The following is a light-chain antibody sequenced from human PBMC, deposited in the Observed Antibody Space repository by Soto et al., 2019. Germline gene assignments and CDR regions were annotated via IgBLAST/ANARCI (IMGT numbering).Light chain of an antibody. CDR2: DDN. V-gene: IGLV1-51*01. J-gene: IGLJ1*01. CDR1: SSNIGGNS. Sequence: QSVLTQPPSVSAAPGQKVTISCSGSSSNIGGNSVSWYQQLPGTAPKLLIYDDNKRPSGIPDRFSGSKSGTSAALGITGFQTGDEADYYCGSWDSSLSAYVFXTGSQGHRP. CDR3: GSWDSSLSAYV.